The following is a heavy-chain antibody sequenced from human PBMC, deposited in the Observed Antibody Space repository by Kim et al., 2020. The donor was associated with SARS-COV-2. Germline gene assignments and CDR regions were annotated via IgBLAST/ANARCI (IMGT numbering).Heavy chain of an antibody. Sequence: GGSLRLSCAASGFTFSNAWMSWVRQAPGKGLEWVGRIKSKTDGGTTDYAAPVKGRFTISRDDSKNTLYLQMNSLKTEDTAVYYCTTDSGGRDYDILTGYYANYYYYGMDVWGQGTTVTVSS. CDR1: GFTFSNAW. V-gene: IGHV3-15*01. J-gene: IGHJ6*02. CDR3: TTDSGGRDYDILTGYYANYYYYGMDV. D-gene: IGHD3-9*01. CDR2: IKSKTDGGTT.